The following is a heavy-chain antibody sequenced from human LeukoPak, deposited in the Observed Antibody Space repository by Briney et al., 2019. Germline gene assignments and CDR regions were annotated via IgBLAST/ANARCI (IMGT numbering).Heavy chain of an antibody. CDR3: AKDGIAARLADY. CDR2: ISGSGGST. J-gene: IGHJ4*02. D-gene: IGHD6-6*01. V-gene: IGHV3-23*01. Sequence: PGGSLRLSCAASGFTFSSYGMHWVRQAPGKGLAWVSAISGSGGSTYYADSLKGRFTISRDNSKNTLYLQMNSLRAEDTAVYYCAKDGIAARLADYWGQGTLVTVSS. CDR1: GFTFSSYG.